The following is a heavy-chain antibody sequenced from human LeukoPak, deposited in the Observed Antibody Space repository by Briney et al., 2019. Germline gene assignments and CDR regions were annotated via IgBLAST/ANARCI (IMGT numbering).Heavy chain of an antibody. CDR2: IRYDGNNK. Sequence: PGGSLRLSCAASGFPFSNYGMHWVRQTPGKGLEWMAYIRYDGNNKDCADSVKGRFTISRDNSKNTLYLQMNSLRAEDTAVYYCARDESGSYWGQGTLVTVSS. D-gene: IGHD1-26*01. V-gene: IGHV3-30*02. J-gene: IGHJ4*02. CDR1: GFPFSNYG. CDR3: ARDESGSY.